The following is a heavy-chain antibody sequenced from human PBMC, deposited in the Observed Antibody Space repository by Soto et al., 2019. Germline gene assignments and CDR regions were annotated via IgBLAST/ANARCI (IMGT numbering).Heavy chain of an antibody. CDR2: ISYDGSNK. CDR1: GFTFSSYA. Sequence: QVQLVESGGGVVQPGRSLRLSCAASGFTFSSYAMHWVRQAPGKGLEWVAVISYDGSNKYYADSVKGRFTISRDNSKNTVYLQMNSLRAEDTAVYYCARDNDYGAAAGIFHGDDWGQGTLVTVSS. J-gene: IGHJ4*02. D-gene: IGHD6-13*01. CDR3: ARDNDYGAAAGIFHGDD. V-gene: IGHV3-30-3*01.